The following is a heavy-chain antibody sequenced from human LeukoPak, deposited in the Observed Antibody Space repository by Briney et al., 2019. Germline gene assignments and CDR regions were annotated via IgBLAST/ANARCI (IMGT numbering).Heavy chain of an antibody. J-gene: IGHJ4*02. CDR1: GYTFTGYY. Sequence: GASVKVSCKASGYTFTGYYMHWVRQAPGQGLEWMGWINPNSGGTNYAQKFQGRVTMTRDTSISTAYMELSSLRSEDTAVYYCARANGYDFPFDYWGQGTLVTVSS. V-gene: IGHV1-2*02. CDR3: ARANGYDFPFDY. D-gene: IGHD5-12*01. CDR2: INPNSGGT.